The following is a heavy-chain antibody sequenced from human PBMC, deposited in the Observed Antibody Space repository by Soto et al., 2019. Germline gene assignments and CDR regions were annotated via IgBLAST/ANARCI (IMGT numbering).Heavy chain of an antibody. V-gene: IGHV1-18*01. Sequence: ASVKVSCKASGYTFASYGISWVRQAPGQGLEWMGWISAYNGNTNYAQKLQGRVTMTTDTSTSTAYMELRSLRSDDTAVYYCARPLLRQQLAPGSRSYYYYGMDVWGQGTTVTVSS. CDR2: ISAYNGNT. D-gene: IGHD6-13*01. J-gene: IGHJ6*02. CDR3: ARPLLRQQLAPGSRSYYYYGMDV. CDR1: GYTFASYG.